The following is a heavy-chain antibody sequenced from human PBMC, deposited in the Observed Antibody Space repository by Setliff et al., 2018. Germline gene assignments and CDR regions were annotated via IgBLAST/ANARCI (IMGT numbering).Heavy chain of an antibody. Sequence: SGPTLVNPTQTLTLTCTFSGFSLSTSGVGAGWIRQPPGKALEWLALIYWDDDKRYSPSLKSRLTITKDTSKNQVVLTMTNMDPVDTATYYCAHRRGDYYDSSGYYYDYWGQGTLVTVSS. V-gene: IGHV2-5*02. CDR2: IYWDDDK. CDR1: GFSLSTSGVG. D-gene: IGHD3-22*01. J-gene: IGHJ4*02. CDR3: AHRRGDYYDSSGYYYDY.